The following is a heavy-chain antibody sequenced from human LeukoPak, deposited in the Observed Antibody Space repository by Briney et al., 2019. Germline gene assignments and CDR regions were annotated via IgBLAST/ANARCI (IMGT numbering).Heavy chain of an antibody. J-gene: IGHJ4*02. Sequence: GESLKISCKDSGYRFTTYWIGWVRQRPGKGLEWMGIMYPGDSDTRYTPSFQGQVTITADKSISTAYLQWSSLKASDTAIYYCVVVFSNGWAIAFWGQGTLVTVSS. CDR3: VVVFSNGWAIAF. CDR1: GYRFTTYW. CDR2: MYPGDSDT. D-gene: IGHD6-19*01. V-gene: IGHV5-51*01.